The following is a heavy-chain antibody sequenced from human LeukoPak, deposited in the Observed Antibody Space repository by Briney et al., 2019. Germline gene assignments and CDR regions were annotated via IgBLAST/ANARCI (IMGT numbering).Heavy chain of an antibody. CDR3: ARRLTTFDY. CDR2: INHSGST. D-gene: IGHD4-11*01. Sequence: SETLSLTCTVSGGSISSGGYYWSWIRQPPGKGLEWIGEINHSGSTNYNPSLKSRVTISVDTSKNQFSLKLSSVTAADTAVYYCARRLTTFDYWGQGTLVTVSS. CDR1: GGSISSGGYY. J-gene: IGHJ4*02. V-gene: IGHV4-39*07.